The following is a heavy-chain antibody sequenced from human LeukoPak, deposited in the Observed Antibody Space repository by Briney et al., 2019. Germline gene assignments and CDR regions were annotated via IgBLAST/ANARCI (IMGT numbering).Heavy chain of an antibody. CDR2: IGTAGDT. V-gene: IGHV3-13*01. J-gene: IGHJ3*02. D-gene: IGHD2/OR15-2a*01. CDR3: ARGSNTLAFDI. CDR1: GFTFSSYD. Sequence: GGSLRLSCAASGFTFSSYDMHWVRQAAGKGLEWVSAIGTAGDTYYPGSVKGRFTISRENAKNSLYLQMNSLRAGDTAVYYCARGSNTLAFDIWGQGTMVTVSS.